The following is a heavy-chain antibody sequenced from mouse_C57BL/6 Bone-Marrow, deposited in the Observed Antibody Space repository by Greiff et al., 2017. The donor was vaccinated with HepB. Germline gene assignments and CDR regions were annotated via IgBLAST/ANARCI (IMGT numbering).Heavy chain of an antibody. Sequence: QVQLQQPGAELVKPGASVKMSCKASGYTFTSYWITWVKQRPGQGLEWIGDIYPGSGSTNYNEKFKSKATLTVDTSSSTAYMQLSSLTSEDSAVYDCARSTVVAGDAMDYWGQGTSVTVSS. CDR1: GYTFTSYW. CDR2: IYPGSGST. V-gene: IGHV1-55*01. J-gene: IGHJ4*01. CDR3: ARSTVVAGDAMDY. D-gene: IGHD1-1*01.